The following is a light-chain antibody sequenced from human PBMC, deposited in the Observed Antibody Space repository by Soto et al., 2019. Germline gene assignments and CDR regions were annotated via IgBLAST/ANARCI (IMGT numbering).Light chain of an antibody. CDR3: QQRKHWPPLT. J-gene: IGKJ5*01. V-gene: IGKV3-11*01. CDR2: DAS. Sequence: EVELTQSRATLSLSPGETATLSCRASHNVGIYLAWYQQKPGQAPRLLIYDASNRATGIPARFSGSGSGTDFTLTISSLEPEDSAVYYCQQRKHWPPLTFGQGTRLE. CDR1: HNVGIY.